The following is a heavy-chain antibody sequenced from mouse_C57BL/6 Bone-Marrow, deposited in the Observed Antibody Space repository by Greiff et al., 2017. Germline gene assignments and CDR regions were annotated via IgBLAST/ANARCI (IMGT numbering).Heavy chain of an antibody. D-gene: IGHD2-1*01. Sequence: EVKLVESGGDLVKPGGSLKLSCAASGFTFSSYGMSWVRQTPDKRLEWVATISSGGSYTYYPDSVKGRFTISRDNAKNTLYLQMSRLKSEDTAMYYCARHGNYLYYYAMDDWGQGTSVTVSS. V-gene: IGHV5-6*01. CDR1: GFTFSSYG. CDR2: ISSGGSYT. CDR3: ARHGNYLYYYAMDD. J-gene: IGHJ4*01.